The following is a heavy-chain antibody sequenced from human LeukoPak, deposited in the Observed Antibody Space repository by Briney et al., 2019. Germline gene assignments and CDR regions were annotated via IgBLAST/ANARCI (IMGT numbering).Heavy chain of an antibody. CDR1: GDSISSYY. Sequence: SETLSLTCTVSGDSISSYYWSWIRQPAGKGLEWIGRIYTSGGTNYNPSLKSRVTMSIDTSKNQFSLKLSSVTAADTAVYYCARSTGTGGVNFDYWGQGTLVTVSS. J-gene: IGHJ4*02. V-gene: IGHV4-4*07. D-gene: IGHD1-1*01. CDR3: ARSTGTGGVNFDY. CDR2: IYTSGGT.